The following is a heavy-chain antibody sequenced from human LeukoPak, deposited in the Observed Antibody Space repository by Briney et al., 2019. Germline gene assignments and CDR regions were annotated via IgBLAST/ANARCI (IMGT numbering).Heavy chain of an antibody. Sequence: PGGSLRLPCAASGFTFSNYWMSWVRQAPGKGLEWVANIKQDGSEKYYVGSVKGRFTISRDNAKNSLYLQMNSLRAEDTALYYCAREAGTGEYWGQGTLVTVSS. CDR1: GFTFSNYW. CDR3: AREAGTGEY. J-gene: IGHJ4*02. CDR2: IKQDGSEK. V-gene: IGHV3-7*01. D-gene: IGHD6-19*01.